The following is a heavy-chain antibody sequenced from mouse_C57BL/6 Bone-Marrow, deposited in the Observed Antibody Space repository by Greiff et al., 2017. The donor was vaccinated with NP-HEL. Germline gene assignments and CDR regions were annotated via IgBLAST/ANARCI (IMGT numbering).Heavy chain of an antibody. CDR1: GYTFTSYW. J-gene: IGHJ3*01. CDR2: INPSSGYT. V-gene: IGHV1-7*01. CDR3: ARAPPPSWFAY. Sequence: VQRVESGAELAKPGASVKLSCKASGYTFTSYWMHWVKQRPGQGLEWIGYINPSSGYTKYNQKFKDKATLTADKSSSTAYMQLSSLTYEDSAVYYCARAPPPSWFAYWGQGTLVTVSA.